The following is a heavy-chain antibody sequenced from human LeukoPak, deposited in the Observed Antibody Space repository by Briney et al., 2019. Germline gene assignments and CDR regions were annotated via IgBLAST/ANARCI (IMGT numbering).Heavy chain of an antibody. CDR3: AAASAFSSSWRS. D-gene: IGHD6-13*01. Sequence: GALRLSCXASGLTFSSYNMNWVRRAPGKGPEWVAYITASDTTKYYADSVKGRFTISRDNAKKSLFLQMNSLRAEDTAVYYCAAASAFSSSWRSWGQGTVVSVSS. CDR1: GLTFSSYN. J-gene: IGHJ5*02. CDR2: ITASDTTK. V-gene: IGHV3-48*01.